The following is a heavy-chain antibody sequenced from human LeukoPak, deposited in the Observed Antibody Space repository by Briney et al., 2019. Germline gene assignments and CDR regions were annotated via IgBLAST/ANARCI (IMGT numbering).Heavy chain of an antibody. Sequence: GGSLRLSCAASGFTFSNYAMRWVRQAPGKGLEWVSGISGSGDSTYYADSVKGRFTISRDNSKNTLYLQMNSLRAEDTAVYYWARRSGIAVAGAFDYWGKGTLVTVSS. CDR3: ARRSGIAVAGAFDY. CDR2: ISGSGDST. D-gene: IGHD6-19*01. J-gene: IGHJ4*02. CDR1: GFTFSNYA. V-gene: IGHV3-23*01.